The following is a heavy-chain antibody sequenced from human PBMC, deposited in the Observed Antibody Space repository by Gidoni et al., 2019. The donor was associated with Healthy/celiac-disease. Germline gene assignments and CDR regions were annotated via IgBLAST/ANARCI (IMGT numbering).Heavy chain of an antibody. CDR1: GGSISSGSYY. V-gene: IGHV4-61*02. J-gene: IGHJ6*02. CDR2: IYTRGST. Sequence: QVQLQESGPGLVKPSQTLSLTCTVSGGSISSGSYYWSWIRQPAGKGLEWIGRIYTRGSTNYNHSLNSRVTISGDTSKNKFSLKLSSVTAADMAVYYCARVEPYYDCWSGPPYYYYGMDVWGQGTTVTVSS. D-gene: IGHD3-3*01. CDR3: ARVEPYYDCWSGPPYYYYGMDV.